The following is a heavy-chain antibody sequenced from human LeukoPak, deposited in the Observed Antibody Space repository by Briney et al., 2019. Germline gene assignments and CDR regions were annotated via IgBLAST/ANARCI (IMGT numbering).Heavy chain of an antibody. CDR3: AREGPYYYGSGSCFDAFDV. V-gene: IGHV3-48*01. CDR1: GFTFSSYS. CDR2: ISSSSSTI. Sequence: PGGSLRLSCAASGFTFSSYSMNWVRQAPGKGLEWVSYISSSSSTIYYADSVKGRFTISRDNAKNSLYLQMNSLRAEDTAVYYCAREGPYYYGSGSCFDAFDVWGQGTMVTVSS. D-gene: IGHD3-10*01. J-gene: IGHJ3*01.